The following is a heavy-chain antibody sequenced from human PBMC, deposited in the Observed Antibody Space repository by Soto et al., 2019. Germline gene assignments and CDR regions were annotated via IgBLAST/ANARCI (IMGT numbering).Heavy chain of an antibody. J-gene: IGHJ5*02. Sequence: WTWIRQSPGKGLEWIGNIYYSGSTNYNPSLWSRVTISVDTSKNQLSLNLTSVTAADTAVYYCARGDDFGGLKHDWFDPWGQGTLVTVSS. CDR2: IYYSGST. D-gene: IGHD3-10*01. V-gene: IGHV4-59*01. CDR3: ARGDDFGGLKHDWFDP.